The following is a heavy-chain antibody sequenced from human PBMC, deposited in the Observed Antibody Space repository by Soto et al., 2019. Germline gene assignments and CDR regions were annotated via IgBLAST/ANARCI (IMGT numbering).Heavy chain of an antibody. J-gene: IGHJ5*02. CDR2: INPNSGGT. V-gene: IGHV1-2*04. CDR3: ARGQLELRHWFDP. D-gene: IGHD1-7*01. Sequence: ASVKVSCKASGYTFTGYYMHWVRQATGQGLEWMGWINPNSGGTNYAQKFQGWVTMTRDTSISTAYMELSRLRSDDTAVYYCARGQLELRHWFDPWGQGTLVTVSS. CDR1: GYTFTGYY.